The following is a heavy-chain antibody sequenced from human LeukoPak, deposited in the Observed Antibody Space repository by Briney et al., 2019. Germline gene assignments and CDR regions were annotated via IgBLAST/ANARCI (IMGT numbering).Heavy chain of an antibody. D-gene: IGHD3-16*01. CDR1: GYSFTRNG. CDR3: ARDVNYAFDY. J-gene: IGHJ4*02. V-gene: IGHV1-18*01. CDR2: ISTNSGNT. Sequence: ASVKVSSKPSGYSFTRNGISWVRQAPGQGLEWMGWISTNSGNTNYAQKFQDRVTLTTDTSTSTAYMELRSLRSDDTAVYYCARDVNYAFDYWGQGTLVTVSS.